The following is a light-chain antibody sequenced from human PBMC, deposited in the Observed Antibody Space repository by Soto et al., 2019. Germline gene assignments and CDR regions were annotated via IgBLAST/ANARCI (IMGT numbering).Light chain of an antibody. J-gene: IGKJ2*01. V-gene: IGKV1-39*01. CDR1: QSISSY. CDR3: QQSYSTPPVYT. Sequence: DIQMTQSPSSLSASVGDRVTITCRASQSISSYLNWYQQKPGKAPKLLIYAASSLQSGVPSRFSGSGSGTDFTLTSSSLQPEDFATYYCQQSYSTPPVYTFGQGTKLEIK. CDR2: AAS.